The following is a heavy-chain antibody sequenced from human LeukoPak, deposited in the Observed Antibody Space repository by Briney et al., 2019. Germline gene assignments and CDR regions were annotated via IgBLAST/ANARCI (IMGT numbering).Heavy chain of an antibody. J-gene: IGHJ5*02. Sequence: GGSLRLSCAASGFTFSSYSMKWVRQAPGKGLEWVSSISSSISYIYYVDSVKGRFTISRDNAKNSLYLQMNSLRADDTAVYYCASRSAIPNWFDPWGQGTLVTVSS. CDR2: ISSSISYI. CDR3: ASRSAIPNWFDP. V-gene: IGHV3-21*04. D-gene: IGHD2-21*01. CDR1: GFTFSSYS.